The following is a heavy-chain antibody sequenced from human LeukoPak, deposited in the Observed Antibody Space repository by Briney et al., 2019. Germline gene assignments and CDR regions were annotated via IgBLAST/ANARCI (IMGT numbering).Heavy chain of an antibody. CDR2: IYHSGST. Sequence: SETLSLTCTVSGGSISSGGYYWSWIRQHPGKGLEWIGYIYHSGSTYYNPSLKSRVTISVDRSKNQFSLKLSSVTAADTAVYYCARGAVTHHDAFDIWGQGTMVTVSS. V-gene: IGHV4-30-2*01. CDR1: GGSISSGGYY. J-gene: IGHJ3*02. CDR3: ARGAVTHHDAFDI. D-gene: IGHD4-23*01.